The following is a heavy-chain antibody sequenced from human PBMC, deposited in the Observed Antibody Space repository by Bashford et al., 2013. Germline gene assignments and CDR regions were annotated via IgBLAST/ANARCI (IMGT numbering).Heavy chain of an antibody. CDR3: ARSNGDYQVNPLHY. J-gene: IGHJ4*02. V-gene: IGHV3-23*01. CDR2: IGSSGVST. D-gene: IGHD4-11*01. Sequence: VRQAPGKGLEWVSGIGSSGVSTYYADSVKGRFTISRDNFKNTLYLQVDSLRAEDTAVYYCARSNGDYQVNPLHYWGQGTLVTVSS.